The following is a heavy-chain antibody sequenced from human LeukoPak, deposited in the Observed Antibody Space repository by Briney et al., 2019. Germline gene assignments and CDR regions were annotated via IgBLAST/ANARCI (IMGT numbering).Heavy chain of an antibody. CDR3: AKGAAAAGTASHFVDY. CDR1: GFTFSSYS. V-gene: IGHV3-21*04. CDR2: ISSSSSYI. J-gene: IGHJ4*02. Sequence: GGSLRLSCAASGFTFSSYSMNWVRQAPGKGLEWVSSISSSSSYIYYADSVKGRFTISRDNAKNSLYLQMNSLRAEDTALYYCAKGAAAAGTASHFVDYWGQGTLVTVSS. D-gene: IGHD6-13*01.